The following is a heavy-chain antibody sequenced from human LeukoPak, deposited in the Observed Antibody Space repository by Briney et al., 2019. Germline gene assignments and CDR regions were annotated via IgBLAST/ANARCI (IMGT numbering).Heavy chain of an antibody. J-gene: IGHJ3*02. CDR2: ISGSSSTI. CDR1: GFTFSSYS. V-gene: IGHV3-48*04. D-gene: IGHD2-21*02. CDR3: ARDTSAFCGPGCYRNAFDI. Sequence: GGSLRLSCAASGFTFSSYSMNWVRQAPGKGLEWLSYISGSSSTIYYADSVKGRFTISRDNAENSLYLQMNSLRAEDTAVYYCARDTSAFCGPGCYRNAFDIWGQGTRVTVSS.